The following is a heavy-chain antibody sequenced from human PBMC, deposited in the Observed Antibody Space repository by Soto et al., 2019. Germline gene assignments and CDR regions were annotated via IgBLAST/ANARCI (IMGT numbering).Heavy chain of an antibody. J-gene: IGHJ6*02. V-gene: IGHV3-30*18. D-gene: IGHD3-3*01. Sequence: GSLRLSCAASGFTFSNYGMHWVRQAPGKGLEWVAFISDDGSNKYYADSMKGRFTMSRDNSKSTLYLQMNSLRVEDTAVYYCTKRRNVLRFLEWSSGMEVWGQGTTVTVSS. CDR2: ISDDGSNK. CDR1: GFTFSNYG. CDR3: TKRRNVLRFLEWSSGMEV.